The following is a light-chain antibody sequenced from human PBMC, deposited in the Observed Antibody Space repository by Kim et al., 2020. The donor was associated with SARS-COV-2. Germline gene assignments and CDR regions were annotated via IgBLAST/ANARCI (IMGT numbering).Light chain of an antibody. Sequence: DSISIMLRGRRVARYDLPRLQPQPGKVAERRYSETSILRSGVPSRFSGSGSGTEFTLTISSLQPEDFATYYCQQHDSYPWTFGQGTKVDIK. CDR3: QQHDSYPWT. V-gene: IGKV1-17*03. CDR1: RVARYD. J-gene: IGKJ1*01. CDR2: ETS.